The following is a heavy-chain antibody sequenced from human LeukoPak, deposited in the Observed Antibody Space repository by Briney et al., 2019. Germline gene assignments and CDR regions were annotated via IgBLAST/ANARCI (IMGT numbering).Heavy chain of an antibody. V-gene: IGHV4-39*07. Sequence: SETLSLTCTVSGGSISSSSYYWGWIRQPPGKGLEWIGSIYYSGSTYYNPSLKSRVTMSVDTSKNQFSLKLSSVTAADTAVYYCARDSSGNDIWGQGTTVTVSS. J-gene: IGHJ3*02. CDR3: ARDSSGNDI. CDR1: GGSISSSSYY. D-gene: IGHD6-25*01. CDR2: IYYSGST.